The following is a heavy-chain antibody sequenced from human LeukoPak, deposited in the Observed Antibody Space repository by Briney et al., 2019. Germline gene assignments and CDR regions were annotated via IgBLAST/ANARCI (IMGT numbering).Heavy chain of an antibody. CDR1: GFTFSSYA. Sequence: QPGGSLRLSCAASGFTFSSYAMSWVRQAPGKGLEWVSGISDSGGSTYYADSVKGRFTISRDNSKNTLFPQMNSLRAEDTAVYYCAKDPYYNYYMDVWGKGTTVTVSS. V-gene: IGHV3-23*01. CDR2: ISDSGGST. CDR3: AKDPYYNYYMDV. J-gene: IGHJ6*03.